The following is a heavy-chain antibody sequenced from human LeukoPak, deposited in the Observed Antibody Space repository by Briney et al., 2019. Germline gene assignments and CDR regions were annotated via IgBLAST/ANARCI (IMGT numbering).Heavy chain of an antibody. CDR1: GFSFSSYA. J-gene: IGHJ4*02. CDR3: ARGSPSSGWFWYVEY. V-gene: IGHV3-30*09. D-gene: IGHD3-22*01. Sequence: PGRSLRLSCAASGFSFSSYAMHWVRQAPGKGLEWVAVISFDGSNKYYADSVDGRFVISRDDSKNTLYMHLNSLRSEDTAFYYCARGSPSSGWFWYVEYWGQGTLVSVSS. CDR2: ISFDGSNK.